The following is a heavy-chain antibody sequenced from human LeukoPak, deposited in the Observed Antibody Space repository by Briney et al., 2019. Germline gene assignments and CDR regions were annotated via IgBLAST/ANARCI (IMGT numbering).Heavy chain of an antibody. D-gene: IGHD4-11*01. CDR3: ARDAYRDLYFDS. CDR1: GGSMSHFY. Sequence: SETLSLTCIVSGGSMSHFYWSWIRQPAGKGLEWIGRVYTSGTTNYNPSLRSRVTMSTDTSKNQFSLTLSFVTAADTAVYYCARDAYRDLYFDSWGQGTLVTVSS. J-gene: IGHJ4*02. CDR2: VYTSGTT. V-gene: IGHV4-4*07.